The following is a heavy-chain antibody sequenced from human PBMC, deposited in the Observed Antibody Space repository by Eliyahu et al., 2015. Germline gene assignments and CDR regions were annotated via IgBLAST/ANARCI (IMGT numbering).Heavy chain of an antibody. CDR3: AHRQTGIQLWAPFDY. D-gene: IGHD5-18*01. Sequence: QITLKESGPTLVKPTQTLTLTCTFSGXXLSTSGVGVGWIRQPPGKALEWLALIYWDDDKRYSPSLKSRLTITKDTSKNQVVLTMTNMDPVDTATYYCAHRQTGIQLWAPFDYWGQGTLVTVSS. J-gene: IGHJ4*02. CDR2: IYWDDDK. V-gene: IGHV2-5*02. CDR1: GXXLSTSGVG.